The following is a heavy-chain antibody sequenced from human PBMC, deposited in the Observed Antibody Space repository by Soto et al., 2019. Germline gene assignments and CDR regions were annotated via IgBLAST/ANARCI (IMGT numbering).Heavy chain of an antibody. D-gene: IGHD5-12*01. Sequence: GGSLRLSCAASGFAFSGSAMHWVRQASGKGLEWVGRIRSKANSYATAYVASVKGRFTISRDDSKNTAYLQMNSLKTEDTAVYYCTRVDIWKNWFDPWGQGTLVTVSS. CDR2: IRSKANSYAT. J-gene: IGHJ5*02. CDR1: GFAFSGSA. CDR3: TRVDIWKNWFDP. V-gene: IGHV3-73*01.